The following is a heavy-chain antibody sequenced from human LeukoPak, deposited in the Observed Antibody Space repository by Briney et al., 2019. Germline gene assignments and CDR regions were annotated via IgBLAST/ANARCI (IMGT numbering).Heavy chain of an antibody. D-gene: IGHD6-19*01. CDR3: ARRLAHSSGHRDAFDI. V-gene: IGHV4-59*08. CDR2: IYYSGSP. CDR1: GGSISTYY. J-gene: IGHJ3*02. Sequence: SETLSLTCTVSGGSISTYYWNWIRQPPGKGLECIGYIYYSGSPSYNPSLRSRVTISVDTSKNQFSLKLSSVTAADTAVYYCARRLAHSSGHRDAFDIWGQGTMVSVSS.